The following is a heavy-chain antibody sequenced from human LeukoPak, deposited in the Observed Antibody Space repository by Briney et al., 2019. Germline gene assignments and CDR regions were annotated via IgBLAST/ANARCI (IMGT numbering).Heavy chain of an antibody. CDR3: ATSFIAARLY. J-gene: IGHJ4*02. CDR1: GLTFSNYW. CDR2: INQDGSEE. D-gene: IGHD6-6*01. Sequence: GGSLRLSCAASGLTFSNYWINWVRQAPGKGLERVANINQDGSEEHYVDSVKGRFTISRDNAKNSVHLQISSLRAEDTAMYYCATSFIAARLYWGQGALVTVSS. V-gene: IGHV3-7*01.